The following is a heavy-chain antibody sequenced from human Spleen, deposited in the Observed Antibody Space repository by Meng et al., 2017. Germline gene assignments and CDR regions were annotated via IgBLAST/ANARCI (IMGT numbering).Heavy chain of an antibody. J-gene: IGHJ6*02. CDR3: ARDGDIVVATGATPEGFYGMDV. V-gene: IGHV3-48*03. CDR1: GFTFSNYE. CDR2: VSNSGSNI. D-gene: IGHD2-15*01. Sequence: GESLKISCAASGFTFSNYEMNWVRQAPGKGLEWLLYVSNSGSNIYYADSVKGRFTISRDDSRDTLYLEMNSLRPEDTAVYYCARDGDIVVATGATPEGFYGMDVWGQGTTVTVSS.